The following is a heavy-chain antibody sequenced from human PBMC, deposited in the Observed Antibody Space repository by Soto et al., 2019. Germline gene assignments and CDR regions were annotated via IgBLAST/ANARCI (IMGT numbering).Heavy chain of an antibody. CDR3: ASSLYCGGDCYQDY. CDR1: GGTFSSYA. V-gene: IGHV1-69*13. D-gene: IGHD2-21*02. Sequence: GASVKVSCKASGGTFSSYAISWVRQAPGQGLEWMGGIIPIFGTANYAQTFQGRVTITADESTSTAYMELSSLRSEDTAVYYCASSLYCGGDCYQDYWGQGTLVTVSS. CDR2: IIPIFGTA. J-gene: IGHJ4*02.